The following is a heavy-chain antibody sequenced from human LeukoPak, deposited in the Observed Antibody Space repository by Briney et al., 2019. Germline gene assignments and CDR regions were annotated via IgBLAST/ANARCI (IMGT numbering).Heavy chain of an antibody. CDR1: GFTLSSYG. V-gene: IGHV3-30*03. CDR2: ISYDGSNK. J-gene: IGHJ6*02. D-gene: IGHD6-19*01. CDR3: ARRSSGWFYGMDV. Sequence: GGSLRLSCAASGFTLSSYGMHWVRQAPGKGLEWVAVISYDGSNKYYADSVKGRFTISRDNSKNTLYLQMNSLRAEDTAVYYCARRSSGWFYGMDVWGQGTTVTVSS.